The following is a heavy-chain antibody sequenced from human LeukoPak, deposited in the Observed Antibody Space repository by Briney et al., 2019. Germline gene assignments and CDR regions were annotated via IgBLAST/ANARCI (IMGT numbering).Heavy chain of an antibody. D-gene: IGHD2-8*01. CDR3: ARDNGGPFDY. Sequence: ASVKVSCKASGYIFVSYGISWVRQAPGQGLEWMGWISAYNGNTNYAQKVQSRVTMTTETSTSTVYMELRSLRSDDTAVYYCARDNGGPFDYWGQGILVIVSS. CDR1: GYIFVSYG. CDR2: ISAYNGNT. V-gene: IGHV1-18*01. J-gene: IGHJ4*02.